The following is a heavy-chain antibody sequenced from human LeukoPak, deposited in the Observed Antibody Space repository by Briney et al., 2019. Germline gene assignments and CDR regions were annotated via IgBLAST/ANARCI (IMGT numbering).Heavy chain of an antibody. Sequence: SETLSLTCTVSGGSISSGDYYWSWIRQPPGKGLEWIGYIYYNGSTYYNPSLKSRVTISVDTSKNQFSLKLSSVTAADTAVYYCARARDEWLSGVGDYYYYGMDVWGQGTTVTVSS. CDR1: GGSISSGDYY. D-gene: IGHD3-3*01. CDR2: IYYNGST. J-gene: IGHJ6*02. CDR3: ARARDEWLSGVGDYYYYGMDV. V-gene: IGHV4-30-4*01.